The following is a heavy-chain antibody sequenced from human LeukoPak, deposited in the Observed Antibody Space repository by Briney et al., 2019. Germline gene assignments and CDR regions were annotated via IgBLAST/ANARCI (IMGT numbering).Heavy chain of an antibody. Sequence: TETLSLTCTVSGGSITSYYWSWSRQPPGKGLEWRGYIYYSGSTNYNPSLKSRVTISVDTSKNQFSLKLSSVTAADTAVYYCATSHPDSSEIDPWGQGTLVTVSS. D-gene: IGHD3-22*01. CDR1: GGSITSYY. V-gene: IGHV4-59*08. CDR2: IYYSGST. J-gene: IGHJ5*02. CDR3: ATSHPDSSEIDP.